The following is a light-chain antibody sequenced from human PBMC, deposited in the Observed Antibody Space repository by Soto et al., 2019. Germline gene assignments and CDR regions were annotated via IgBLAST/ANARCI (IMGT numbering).Light chain of an antibody. J-gene: IGKJ2*01. V-gene: IGKV3-15*01. CDR1: QSASTS. Sequence: EVVMTQPPATLPVFPGERVTLSCRSSQSASTSVAWYQQKPGQAPRLLIYSASTRATGIPARFSGSGSGTEFTLTISSLESGDFGVYYCQQYIHGYTFGQGTELEIK. CDR3: QQYIHGYT. CDR2: SAS.